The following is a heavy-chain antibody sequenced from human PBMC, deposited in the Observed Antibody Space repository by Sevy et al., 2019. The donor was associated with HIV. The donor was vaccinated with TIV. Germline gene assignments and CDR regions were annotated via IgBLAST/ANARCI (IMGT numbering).Heavy chain of an antibody. V-gene: IGHV3-30*18. CDR2: MAYDGSNK. J-gene: IGHJ6*02. CDR3: AKDQGGSYYAEYYHYDMDV. Sequence: GGSLRLSCAASGFTFSSYGMHWVRQAPGKGLEWVAVMAYDGSNKYHADSVKGRFTISRDNSRNTVYLQMNSLRAEDTAVYYCAKDQGGSYYAEYYHYDMDVWGQGTTVTVSS. D-gene: IGHD1-26*01. CDR1: GFTFSSYG.